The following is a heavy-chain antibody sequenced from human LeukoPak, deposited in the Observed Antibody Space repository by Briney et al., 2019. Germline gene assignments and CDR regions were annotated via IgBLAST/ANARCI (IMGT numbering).Heavy chain of an antibody. D-gene: IGHD6-13*01. CDR3: ARDRSNRKYSSSSNYYYYGMDV. CDR2: IIPIFGTA. V-gene: IGHV1-69*13. Sequence: SVKVSCKASGGTFSSYAISWVRQAPGQGLEWMGGIIPIFGTANYAQKFQGRVTITADESTSTAYMELSSLRSEDTAVYYCARDRSNRKYSSSSNYYYYGMDVWGQGTTVTASS. J-gene: IGHJ6*02. CDR1: GGTFSSYA.